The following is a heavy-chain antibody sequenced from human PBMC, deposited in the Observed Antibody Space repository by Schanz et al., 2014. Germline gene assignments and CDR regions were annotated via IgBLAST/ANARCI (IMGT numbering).Heavy chain of an antibody. D-gene: IGHD3-10*01. CDR2: IYSSGST. Sequence: QVQLVESGGGVVQPGRSLRLSCVASGFTFISYDIHWVRQAPGKGLEWVSTIYSSGSTYYADSLRGRFTISRDNSMNTVYLQMNSLRSDDAAVYYCARAQGVIRLYYGVDVWGQGTTXTVSS. CDR1: GFTFISYD. V-gene: IGHV3-NL1*01. J-gene: IGHJ6*02. CDR3: ARAQGVIRLYYGVDV.